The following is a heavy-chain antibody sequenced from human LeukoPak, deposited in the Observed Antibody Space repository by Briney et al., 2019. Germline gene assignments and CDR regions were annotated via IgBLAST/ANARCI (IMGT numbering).Heavy chain of an antibody. J-gene: IGHJ4*02. CDR3: AKEGGSGWR. CDR2: ISGSGDDT. CDR1: GFTFSTYA. D-gene: IGHD6-19*01. Sequence: PGGSLRLSCAASGFTFSTYAMSWVRQAPGKGLEWVSAISGSGDDTYYADSVQGRFTISRDNSKNTLYLQMHSLRAEDTAVYYCAKEGGSGWRWGQGTLVTVSS. V-gene: IGHV3-23*01.